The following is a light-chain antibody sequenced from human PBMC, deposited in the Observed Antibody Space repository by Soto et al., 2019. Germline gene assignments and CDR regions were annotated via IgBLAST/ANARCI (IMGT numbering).Light chain of an antibody. V-gene: IGLV1-40*01. CDR1: SSNIGAGYD. CDR2: GNS. CDR3: QSYDGSLSAVV. J-gene: IGLJ2*01. Sequence: QSVLTQPPSVSGAPGQRVTFSCTGSSSNIGAGYDVHWYQQHPGTAPKLLIYGNSNRPSGVPDRFSGSKSGTSASLVITGRQADDEGNYYCQSYDGSLSAVVFGGGTKLTVL.